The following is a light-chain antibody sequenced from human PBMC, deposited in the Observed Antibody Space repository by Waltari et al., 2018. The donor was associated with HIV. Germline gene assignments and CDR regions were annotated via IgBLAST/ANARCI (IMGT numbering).Light chain of an antibody. V-gene: IGKV3D-15*01. CDR1: QNIGAN. J-gene: IGKJ1*01. CDR2: GAS. CDR3: QQYLDWPPWT. Sequence: EIVMTQSPATLSVSPGQRVTLSCRASQNIGANLAWYQQRPGQPPRRLIHGASSRDPGIPARFTGRGTGTDFTLQISNLQSDDSGVYYCQQYLDWPPWTFGQGTKVEI.